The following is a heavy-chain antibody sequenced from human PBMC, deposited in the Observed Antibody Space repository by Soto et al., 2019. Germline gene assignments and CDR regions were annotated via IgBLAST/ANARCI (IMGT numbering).Heavy chain of an antibody. D-gene: IGHD3-22*01. CDR2: LKSRSDGGTT. V-gene: IGHV3-15*01. CDR1: GFTVSDAW. CDR3: TTEWFTATLGY. Sequence: GSLRLSCAASGFTVSDAWMNWVRQAPGKGLEWVGRLKSRSDGGTTDYAAPVKGRFTISRVDSINTLYLQMNSLETEDTAVYYCTTEWFTATLGYWGQGTLVTVSS. J-gene: IGHJ4*02.